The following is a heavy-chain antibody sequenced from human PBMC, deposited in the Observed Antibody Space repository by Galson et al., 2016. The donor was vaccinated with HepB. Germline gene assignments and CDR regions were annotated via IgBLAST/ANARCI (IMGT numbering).Heavy chain of an antibody. Sequence: SLRLSCAASGKTFSDSYMSWIRQPPGRGLEWVAYISSASATISYADSVRGRFTISRDNRRSLLFLEMNSLRAEDTALYYCANDQKPRGFDYWGQGTPVTVSS. J-gene: IGHJ4*02. V-gene: IGHV3-11*01. CDR1: GKTFSDSY. D-gene: IGHD3-10*01. CDR2: ISSASATI. CDR3: ANDQKPRGFDY.